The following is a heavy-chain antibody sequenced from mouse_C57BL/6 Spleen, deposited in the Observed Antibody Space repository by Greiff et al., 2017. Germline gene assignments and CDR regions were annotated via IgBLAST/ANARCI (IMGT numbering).Heavy chain of an antibody. D-gene: IGHD1-1*01. Sequence: QVQLQQSGAELVKPGASVKISCKASGYAFSSYWMNWVKQRPGKGLEWIGQIYPGDGDTNYNGKFKGKATLTADKSSSTAYMQLSSLTSEDSAVYFCARDFITTVVAEAYWGQGTLVTVSA. J-gene: IGHJ3*01. CDR2: IYPGDGDT. CDR1: GYAFSSYW. V-gene: IGHV1-80*01. CDR3: ARDFITTVVAEAY.